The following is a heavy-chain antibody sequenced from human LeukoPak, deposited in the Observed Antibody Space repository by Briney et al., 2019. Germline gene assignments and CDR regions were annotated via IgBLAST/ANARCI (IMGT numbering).Heavy chain of an antibody. J-gene: IGHJ4*02. CDR3: ARVLEPTGTVDY. V-gene: IGHV1-2*02. CDR1: GYTFTGYY. Sequence: GASVKVSCKPSGYTFTGYYLHWVRQAPGQALEWMGWINPNIGATMYAQKFQGRVTMTRDTSISTAYMELSRLRSDDTAVYYCARVLEPTGTVDYWGQGTLVTVSS. D-gene: IGHD1-1*01. CDR2: INPNIGAT.